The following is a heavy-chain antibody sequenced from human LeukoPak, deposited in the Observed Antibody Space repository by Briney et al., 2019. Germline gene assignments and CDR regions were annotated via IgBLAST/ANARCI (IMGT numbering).Heavy chain of an antibody. CDR1: GGSISSYY. J-gene: IGHJ6*02. CDR3: ARTEIHPQYGDYVYYYGMDV. D-gene: IGHD4-17*01. V-gene: IGHV4-59*01. CDR2: IYYSGST. Sequence: PSETLSLTCTVSGGSISSYYWSWIRQPPGKGLEWIGYIYYSGSTNYNPSLKSRVTISVDTSKNQFSLKLSSVTAADTAVYYCARTEIHPQYGDYVYYYGMDVWGQGTTVTVSS.